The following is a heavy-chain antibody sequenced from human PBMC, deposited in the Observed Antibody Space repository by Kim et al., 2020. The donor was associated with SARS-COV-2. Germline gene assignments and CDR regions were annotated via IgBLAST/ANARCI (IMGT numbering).Heavy chain of an antibody. V-gene: IGHV3-33*06. D-gene: IGHD3-10*01. Sequence: RFTISRNNSKNTLYLQMNSLRAEDTAVYYCAKAYYGSGSYILYYYYGMDVWGQGTTVTVSS. J-gene: IGHJ6*02. CDR3: AKAYYGSGSYILYYYYGMDV.